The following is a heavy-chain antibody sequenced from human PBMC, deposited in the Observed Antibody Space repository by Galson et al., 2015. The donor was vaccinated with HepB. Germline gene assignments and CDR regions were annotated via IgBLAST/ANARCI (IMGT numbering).Heavy chain of an antibody. D-gene: IGHD1-26*01. Sequence: SLRLSCAASGFTFDDYDMHWVRQAPGKGLEWVSGISWNSGSIGYADSVKGRFTISRDNAKNSLYLQMNSLRAEDTALYYCAKDIRAGATEWVSWGQGTLVPVSS. J-gene: IGHJ5*02. CDR2: ISWNSGSI. V-gene: IGHV3-9*01. CDR3: AKDIRAGATEWVS. CDR1: GFTFDDYD.